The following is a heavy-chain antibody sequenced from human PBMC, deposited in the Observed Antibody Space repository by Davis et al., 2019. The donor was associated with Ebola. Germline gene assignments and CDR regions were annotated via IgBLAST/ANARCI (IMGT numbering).Heavy chain of an antibody. CDR1: GFTVSSNY. CDR2: IYSGGST. CDR3: ARGDSYNFWDH. J-gene: IGHJ4*02. V-gene: IGHV3-53*01. D-gene: IGHD5-24*01. Sequence: PGGSLRLSCAASGFTVSSNYMSWVRQAPGKGLEWVSVIYSGGSTYYADSVKGRFTISRDISKNTVYLQMNSLRAEDTAVYYCARGDSYNFWDHWGQGILVTVSS.